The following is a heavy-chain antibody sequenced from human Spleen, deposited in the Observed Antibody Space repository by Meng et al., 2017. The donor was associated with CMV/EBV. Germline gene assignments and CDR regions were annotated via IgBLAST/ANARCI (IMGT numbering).Heavy chain of an antibody. Sequence: SVKVSCKASGGTFSSYIISWVRQAPGQGLEWMGRIIPMVDIANYAQKFQGRVTITADKPTSTANMELSSLRSEDTAVYYCARGLSYLGSTSCCNWGQGTLVTVSS. CDR3: ARGLSYLGSTSCCN. J-gene: IGHJ4*02. CDR1: GGTFSSYI. D-gene: IGHD2-2*01. V-gene: IGHV1-69*02. CDR2: IIPMVDIA.